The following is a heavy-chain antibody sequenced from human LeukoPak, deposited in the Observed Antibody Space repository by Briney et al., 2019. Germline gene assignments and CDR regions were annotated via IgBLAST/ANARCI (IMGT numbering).Heavy chain of an antibody. Sequence: GGSLRLSCAASGFTFSTYAMSWVHQAPGKGLEWVSAISPDGTGTYYAASVKGRFTISRDNSMNTSFLQMNSLRADDTAIYYCAKDEGHFDYWGQGTLVTVSS. J-gene: IGHJ4*02. CDR3: AKDEGHFDY. CDR2: ISPDGTGT. V-gene: IGHV3-23*01. CDR1: GFTFSTYA.